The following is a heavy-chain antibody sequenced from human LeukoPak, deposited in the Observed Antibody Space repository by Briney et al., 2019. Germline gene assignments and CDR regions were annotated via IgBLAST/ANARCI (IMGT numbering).Heavy chain of an antibody. CDR1: GFTFSTFW. Sequence: TGGSLRLSCEASGFTFSTFWMQWVRQAPGKGLISVSRIKSDGTGAAYAGSVKGRFTISRDNAKNTLYLQMNSLGVEDTAVYYCARDGDWVGGSIDYWGQGTLVTVSS. V-gene: IGHV3-74*01. D-gene: IGHD2-21*01. CDR2: IKSDGTGA. J-gene: IGHJ4*02. CDR3: ARDGDWVGGSIDY.